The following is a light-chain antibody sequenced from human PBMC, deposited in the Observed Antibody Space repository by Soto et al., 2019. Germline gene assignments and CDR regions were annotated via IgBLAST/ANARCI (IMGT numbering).Light chain of an antibody. CDR2: AAT. Sequence: DIQVTQSPSSVSASVGDRVTITCRASQFISTWLAWYQQKPGEAPKLLIFAATRLHSGVPSRFSGSGSGTDFTLTISSLQPEDFATYYCQQADSFPLTCGGGTKVDIK. J-gene: IGKJ4*01. V-gene: IGKV1D-12*01. CDR1: QFISTW. CDR3: QQADSFPLT.